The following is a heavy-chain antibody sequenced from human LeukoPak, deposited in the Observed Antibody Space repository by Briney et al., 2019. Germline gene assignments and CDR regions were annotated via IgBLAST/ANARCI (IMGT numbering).Heavy chain of an antibody. V-gene: IGHV3-30-3*01. CDR1: GFTFSSYA. CDR2: ISYDGSNK. CDR3: ARAGGPGDYVVY. D-gene: IGHD1-26*01. Sequence: PGGSLRLSCAASGFTFSSYAMHWVRQAPGKGLEWVAVISYDGSNKYYADSVKGRFTISRDNSKNTLYLQMNSLRAEDTAVYYCARAGGPGDYVVYWGQGTLVTVSS. J-gene: IGHJ4*02.